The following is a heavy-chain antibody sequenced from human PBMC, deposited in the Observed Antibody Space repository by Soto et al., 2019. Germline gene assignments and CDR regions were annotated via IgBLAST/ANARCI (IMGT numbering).Heavy chain of an antibody. D-gene: IGHD6-13*01. Sequence: QVQLVESGGGVVQPGRSLRLSCAASGFTFSSYGMHWVRQAPGKGLEWVAVIWYDGSNKYYADSVKGRFTISRDNSKNTLYLKMNSLRAEDTAVYYCARSIAAAGSFGPYYYYGMDVWGQGTTFTVSS. CDR2: IWYDGSNK. V-gene: IGHV3-33*01. J-gene: IGHJ6*02. CDR3: ARSIAAAGSFGPYYYYGMDV. CDR1: GFTFSSYG.